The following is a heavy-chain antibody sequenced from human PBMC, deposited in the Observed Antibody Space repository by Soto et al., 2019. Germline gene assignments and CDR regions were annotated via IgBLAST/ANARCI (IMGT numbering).Heavy chain of an antibody. CDR2: INPILSMS. D-gene: IGHD3-10*01. J-gene: IGHJ4*02. V-gene: IGHV1-69*02. CDR3: ATSYGSGYRAFDS. Sequence: QVQLVQSGADVQRPGSSVRVSCKASGDTFNFYTINWVRQAPGQGLQWMGRINPILSMSNYAPRFQGRVTMTADKSTTTAYMALSSLRSEDTAMYCCATSYGSGYRAFDSWGQGALVTVSS. CDR1: GDTFNFYT.